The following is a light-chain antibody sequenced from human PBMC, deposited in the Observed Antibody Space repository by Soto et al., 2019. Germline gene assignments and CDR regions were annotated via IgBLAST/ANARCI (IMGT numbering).Light chain of an antibody. CDR2: DDS. CDR3: QVWHSTNDHYV. V-gene: IGLV3-21*02. J-gene: IGLJ1*01. Sequence: SYELTQPPSVSVAPGQTAKITCGGDNIGSKSVHWYHQKAGQAPVLVVFDDSDRPSGIPDRFSGSNSGNTATLTISRVEVGDEADCYCQVWHSTNDHYVFGTGTKVTVL. CDR1: NIGSKS.